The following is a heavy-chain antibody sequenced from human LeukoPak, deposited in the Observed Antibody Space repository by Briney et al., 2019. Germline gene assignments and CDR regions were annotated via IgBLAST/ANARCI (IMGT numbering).Heavy chain of an antibody. D-gene: IGHD6-13*01. Sequence: PSETLSLTCAVYGGSFSGYYWSWIRQPPGKGLEWIGEINHSGSTNYNPSLKSRVTISVDTSKNQFSLKLSSVTAADTAVYYCARRGRRQLGHFDCWGQGTLVTVSS. CDR2: INHSGST. V-gene: IGHV4-34*01. CDR3: ARRGRRQLGHFDC. CDR1: GGSFSGYY. J-gene: IGHJ4*02.